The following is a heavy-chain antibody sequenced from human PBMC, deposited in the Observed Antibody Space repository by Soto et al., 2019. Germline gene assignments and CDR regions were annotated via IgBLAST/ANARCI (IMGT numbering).Heavy chain of an antibody. CDR2: IYYSGST. J-gene: IGHJ5*02. CDR1: GGSISSYY. Sequence: SETLSLTCTVSGGSISSYYWSWIRQPPGKGLEWIGYIYYSGSTNYNPSLKSRVTISVDTSKNQFSLRLSSVTAADTAVYYCARSLEVSSSWTYNWFDPWGQGTLVTV. CDR3: ARSLEVSSSWTYNWFDP. V-gene: IGHV4-59*08. D-gene: IGHD6-13*01.